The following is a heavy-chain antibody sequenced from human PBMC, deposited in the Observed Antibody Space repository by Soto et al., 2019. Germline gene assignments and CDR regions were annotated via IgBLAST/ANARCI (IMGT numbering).Heavy chain of an antibody. Sequence: QVQLVQSGAEVKKPGSSAKVSCKASGGTFNTFAFTWVRQAPGQGFEWMGGVIPLFNTPDYAQKFQGRVTITADESTSTVYLERSGRSSDDTAVYFCGLASKWELLGYFYGMDVWGQGTTVIVSS. CDR3: GLASKWELLGYFYGMDV. CDR2: VIPLFNTP. J-gene: IGHJ6*02. V-gene: IGHV1-69*01. CDR1: GGTFNTFA. D-gene: IGHD1-26*01.